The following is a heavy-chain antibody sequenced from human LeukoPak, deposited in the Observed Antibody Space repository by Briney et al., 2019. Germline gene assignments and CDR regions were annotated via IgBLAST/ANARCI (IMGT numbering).Heavy chain of an antibody. J-gene: IGHJ4*02. CDR3: ARDPTTVTTEVDY. Sequence: SETLSLTCAVSGGSISSSNWWSWVRQPPGKGLEWIGEIYHSGSTNYNPSLKSRVTISVDKSKNQFSLKLSSVTAADTAVYYCARDPTTVTTEVDYWGQGTLVTVSS. CDR1: GGSISSSNW. V-gene: IGHV4-4*02. CDR2: IYHSGST. D-gene: IGHD4-17*01.